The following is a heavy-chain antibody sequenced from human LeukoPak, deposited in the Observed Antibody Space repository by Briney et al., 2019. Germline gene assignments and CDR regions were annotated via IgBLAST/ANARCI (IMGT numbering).Heavy chain of an antibody. CDR3: ARDPSLGLYTGGMEAFDI. Sequence: ASVKVSCKASGGTFSSYAISWVRQAPGQGLEWMGGIIPIFGTANYAQKFQGRVTITADESTSTAYMGLSSLRSEDTAVYYCARDPSLGLYTGGMEAFDIWGQGTMVTVSS. CDR2: IIPIFGTA. D-gene: IGHD3-16*01. V-gene: IGHV1-69*13. J-gene: IGHJ3*02. CDR1: GGTFSSYA.